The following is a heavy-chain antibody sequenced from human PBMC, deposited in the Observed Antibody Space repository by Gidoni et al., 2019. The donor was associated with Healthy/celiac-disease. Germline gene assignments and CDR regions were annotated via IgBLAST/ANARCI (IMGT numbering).Heavy chain of an antibody. CDR2: IIPIFGTA. V-gene: IGHV1-69*01. CDR1: GGTFSSYA. D-gene: IGHD2-2*02. J-gene: IGHJ6*02. Sequence: QVQLVQSGAEVKKPGSSVKVSCKASGGTFSSYAISWVRQAPGQGLEWMGGIIPIFGTANYAQKFQGRVTITADESTSTAYMELSSLRSEDTAVYYCAREYCSSTSCYTSYYYGMDVWGQGTTVAVSS. CDR3: AREYCSSTSCYTSYYYGMDV.